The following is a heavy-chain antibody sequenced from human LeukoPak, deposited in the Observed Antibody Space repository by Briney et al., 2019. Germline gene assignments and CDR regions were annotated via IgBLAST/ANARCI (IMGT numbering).Heavy chain of an antibody. V-gene: IGHV5-51*01. CDR1: GYSFTSYW. Sequence: GSLKISCKGSGYSFTSYWIGWARQMPGKGLEWMGIIYPGDSDTRYSPSSQGQVTISADKSISTAYLQWSSLKASDTAMYYCARQDGRRTIPAFDIWGQGTVVTVSS. D-gene: IGHD3-3*01. J-gene: IGHJ3*02. CDR2: IYPGDSDT. CDR3: ARQDGRRTIPAFDI.